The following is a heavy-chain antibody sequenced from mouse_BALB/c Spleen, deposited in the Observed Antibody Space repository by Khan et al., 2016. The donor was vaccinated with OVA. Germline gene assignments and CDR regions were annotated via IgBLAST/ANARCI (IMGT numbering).Heavy chain of an antibody. CDR1: GYTFSNYW. Sequence: VQLQESGAELAKPGASVKISCKASGYTFSNYWIHWVKQTPGQGLEWIGYINPCSGHTYYTHTFNDKSILTLDKSSSTAYLQLSSLTSEDSAVYYCARDRVDYWGQGTTLTVSS. V-gene: IGHV1-7*01. CDR3: ARDRVDY. CDR2: INPCSGHT. J-gene: IGHJ2*01.